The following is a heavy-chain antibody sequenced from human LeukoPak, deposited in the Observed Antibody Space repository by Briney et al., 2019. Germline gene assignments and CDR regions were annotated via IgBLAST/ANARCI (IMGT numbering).Heavy chain of an antibody. CDR3: ARGGDRYCSSTSCYDAY. Sequence: GGSLRLSCAASGFTFDDYGMSWVRQAPGKGLEWVSGINWNGGSTGYADSVKGRFTISRDNAKNSLYLQMNSLRAEDTALYYCARGGDRYCSSTSCYDAYWGQGTLVTVSS. CDR2: INWNGGST. CDR1: GFTFDDYG. V-gene: IGHV3-20*04. D-gene: IGHD2-2*01. J-gene: IGHJ4*02.